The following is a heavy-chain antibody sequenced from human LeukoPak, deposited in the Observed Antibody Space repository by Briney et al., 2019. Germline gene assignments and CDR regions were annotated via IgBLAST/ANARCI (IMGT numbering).Heavy chain of an antibody. CDR1: GFTFSSYW. Sequence: PEGSLRLSCAASGFTFSSYWMQWVRQAPGKGLVWVLRINSDGSSTSYADSVKGRFTISRDNAKNTLYLQMNSLRADDTAVYYCARESSVGAHKAFDYWGQGTLVTVSS. CDR3: ARESSVGAHKAFDY. J-gene: IGHJ4*02. CDR2: INSDGSST. V-gene: IGHV3-74*01. D-gene: IGHD1-26*01.